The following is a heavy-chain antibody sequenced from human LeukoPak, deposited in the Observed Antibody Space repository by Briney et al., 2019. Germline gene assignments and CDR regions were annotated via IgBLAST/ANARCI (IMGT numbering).Heavy chain of an antibody. CDR2: IIPIFGTA. Sequence: VASVKVSCKASGGTFSSYAISWVRQAPGQGLEWMGGIIPIFGTANYAQKFQGRVTITADEYTSTAYMELSSLRCEDTAVYYCAILASFGELLYYFDYWGQGTLVTVSS. CDR3: AILASFGELLYYFDY. CDR1: GGTFSSYA. V-gene: IGHV1-69*13. D-gene: IGHD3-10*01. J-gene: IGHJ4*02.